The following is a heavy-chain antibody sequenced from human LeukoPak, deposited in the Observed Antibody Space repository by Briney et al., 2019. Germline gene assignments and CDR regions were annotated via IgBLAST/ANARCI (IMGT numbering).Heavy chain of an antibody. Sequence: GGSLRLSCAASGFTFSSYAMHWVRQAPGKGLEWVAVISYDGSNKYYADSVKGRFTISRDNSKNTLYLQMNSLRAEDTAVYYCARDPRIGIAVAGSGFDIWGQGTMVTVSS. CDR3: ARDPRIGIAVAGSGFDI. J-gene: IGHJ3*02. CDR2: ISYDGSNK. CDR1: GFTFSSYA. D-gene: IGHD6-19*01. V-gene: IGHV3-30*04.